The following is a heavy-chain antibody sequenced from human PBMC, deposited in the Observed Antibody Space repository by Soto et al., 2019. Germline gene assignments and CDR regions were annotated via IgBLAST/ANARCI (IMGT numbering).Heavy chain of an antibody. CDR2: IYYSGST. CDR1: GGSISSGGYY. Sequence: SETLSLTYTVSGGSISSGGYYWSWIRQPPGKGLEWIGYIYYSGSTNYNPSLKSRVTISVDTSKNQFSLKLSSVTAADTAVYYCARGDAGWQGDYYYYMDVWGKGTTVTVSS. V-gene: IGHV4-61*08. J-gene: IGHJ6*03. D-gene: IGHD2-15*01. CDR3: ARGDAGWQGDYYYYMDV.